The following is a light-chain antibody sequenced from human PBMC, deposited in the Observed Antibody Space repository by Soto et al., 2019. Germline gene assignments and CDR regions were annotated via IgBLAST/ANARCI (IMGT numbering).Light chain of an antibody. Sequence: EIVLTQSPATLSLSPGERATLSCRASQSVSSYLAWYQQKPGQAPRLLIYDTSIRASGIPARFSGSGSGTDFTLTISSLEPEDFAVYYCQQYNNWPPTWTFGQGTKVDIK. CDR1: QSVSSY. CDR2: DTS. CDR3: QQYNNWPPTWT. V-gene: IGKV3-11*01. J-gene: IGKJ1*01.